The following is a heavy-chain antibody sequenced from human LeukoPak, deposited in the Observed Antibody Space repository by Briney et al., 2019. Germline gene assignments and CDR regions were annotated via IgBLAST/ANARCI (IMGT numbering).Heavy chain of an antibody. J-gene: IGHJ3*02. CDR2: INPNSGGT. V-gene: IGHV1-2*02. Sequence: ASVKVSCKASGYTFTGYYMHWVRQAPGQGLEWMGWINPNSGGTNYAQKFQGRATMTRDTSISTAYMELSRLRSDDTAVYYCARSDCSSTSCYTLVNAFDIWGQGTMVTVSS. CDR3: ARSDCSSTSCYTLVNAFDI. CDR1: GYTFTGYY. D-gene: IGHD2-2*02.